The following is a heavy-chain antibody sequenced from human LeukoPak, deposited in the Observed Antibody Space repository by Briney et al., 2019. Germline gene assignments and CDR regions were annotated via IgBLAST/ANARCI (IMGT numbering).Heavy chain of an antibody. D-gene: IGHD4-23*01. CDR2: IKLDGSEK. Sequence: GSLRLSCAASGFTFSNYWMTWVRQAPGKGLEWVANIKLDGSEKYYVDSVKGRFTISRDNAKNSVFLQMNSLRAEDTAVYYCARSLDYGGHCFFDYWGQGTLVTVSS. CDR1: GFTFSNYW. CDR3: ARSLDYGGHCFFDY. J-gene: IGHJ4*02. V-gene: IGHV3-7*01.